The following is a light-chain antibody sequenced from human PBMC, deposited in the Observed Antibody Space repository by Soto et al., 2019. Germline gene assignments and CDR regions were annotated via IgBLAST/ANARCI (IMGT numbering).Light chain of an antibody. V-gene: IGLV2-8*01. CDR1: SSDIGGYNS. CDR2: DVT. Sequence: QSALTQSPSASGSPRQSVTISCTGTSSDIGGYNSVSWYQQHPGKAPKVMIYDVTKRPSGVPDRFSGSKSGNTASLTVSALQAEDEADYYCSSYTDRKHLVFGTGTKVTVL. J-gene: IGLJ1*01. CDR3: SSYTDRKHLV.